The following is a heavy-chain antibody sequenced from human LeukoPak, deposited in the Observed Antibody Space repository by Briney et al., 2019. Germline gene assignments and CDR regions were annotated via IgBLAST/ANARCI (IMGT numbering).Heavy chain of an antibody. D-gene: IGHD6-13*01. Sequence: GGSLRLSCAASGFTFSSYSMNWVRQAPGKGLEWVSSISSSSSYIYYADSVKGRFTISRDSAKNSLYLQMNSLRAEDTAVYYCTAVAPGSSPWYYYYYYMDVWGKGTTVTVSS. V-gene: IGHV3-21*01. CDR2: ISSSSSYI. CDR3: TAVAPGSSPWYYYYYYMDV. CDR1: GFTFSSYS. J-gene: IGHJ6*03.